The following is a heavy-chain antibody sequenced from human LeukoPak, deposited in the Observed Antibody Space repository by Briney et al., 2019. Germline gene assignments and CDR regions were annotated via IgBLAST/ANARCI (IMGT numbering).Heavy chain of an antibody. CDR2: IRYDGSNK. V-gene: IGHV3-30*02. CDR3: AKDSRGYSYGSDY. CDR1: GFTFSSYG. D-gene: IGHD5-18*01. J-gene: IGHJ4*02. Sequence: GGSLRLSCAASGFTFSSYGMHWVRQAPGKGLEWVAFIRYDGSNKYYADSVKGRVTISRDNSKNTLYLQMNSLRAEDTAVYYCAKDSRGYSYGSDYWGQGTLVTVSS.